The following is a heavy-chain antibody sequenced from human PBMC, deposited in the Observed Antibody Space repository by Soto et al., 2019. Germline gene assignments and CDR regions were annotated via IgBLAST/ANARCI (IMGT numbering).Heavy chain of an antibody. CDR3: AKDPYDYGDYVRWYCDL. V-gene: IGHV3-30*18. J-gene: IGHJ2*01. D-gene: IGHD4-17*01. CDR2: ISYDGSNK. CDR1: GFTFSSYG. Sequence: QVQLVESGGGVVQPGRSLRLSCAASGFTFSSYGMHWVRQAPGKGLERVAVISYDGSNKYYADSVKGRFTISRDNSKNTLYLQMNSLRAEDTAVYYCAKDPYDYGDYVRWYCDLWGRGTLVTVSS.